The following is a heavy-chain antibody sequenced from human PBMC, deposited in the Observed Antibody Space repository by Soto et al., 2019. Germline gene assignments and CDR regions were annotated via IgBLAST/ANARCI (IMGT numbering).Heavy chain of an antibody. CDR3: AVMGSSYYRGRNYYYYYMDV. V-gene: IGHV4-34*01. Sequence: PSETLSLTCAVYGGSFSGYYWSWIRQPPGKGLEWIGEINHSGSTNYNPSLKSRVTISVDTSKNQFSLKLSSVTAADTAVYYFAVMGSSYYRGRNYYYYYMDVWGKGTTVTVSS. CDR1: GGSFSGYY. CDR2: INHSGST. J-gene: IGHJ6*03. D-gene: IGHD2-15*01.